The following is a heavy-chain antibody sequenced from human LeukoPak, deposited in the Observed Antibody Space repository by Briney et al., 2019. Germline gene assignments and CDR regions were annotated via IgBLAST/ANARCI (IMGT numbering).Heavy chain of an antibody. D-gene: IGHD6-13*01. CDR3: AKDTFSSSWD. CDR2: ISGSGSTI. Sequence: PGGSLRLSCAASGFTFSSYEVNWVRQAPGKGLEWVSYISGSGSTIYYADSVKGRFTISRDNAKNSLYLQMNSLRAEDTAVYYCAKDTFSSSWDWGQGTLVTVSS. V-gene: IGHV3-48*03. CDR1: GFTFSSYE. J-gene: IGHJ4*02.